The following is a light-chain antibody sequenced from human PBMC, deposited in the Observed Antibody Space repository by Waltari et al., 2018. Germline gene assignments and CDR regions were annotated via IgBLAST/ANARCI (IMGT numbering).Light chain of an antibody. V-gene: IGKV1-39*01. Sequence: DIQMTQSPSFLSASVGDRVTITCRASQTITKYLNWYKQQPGQAPTRLIYGASNLHSGVPSRFSGSGSGSDFTLTISRLQPADFATYYCQQTYRGPRTFGQGTKVDLK. J-gene: IGKJ1*01. CDR2: GAS. CDR3: QQTYRGPRT. CDR1: QTITKY.